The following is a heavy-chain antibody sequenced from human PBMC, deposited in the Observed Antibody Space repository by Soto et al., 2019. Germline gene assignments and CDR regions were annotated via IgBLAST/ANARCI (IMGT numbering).Heavy chain of an antibody. CDR3: ARGYSYV. Sequence: TGGSLRLSCAASGFTFSSYPMNWVRQAPGEGLEWVSSISSSGGTTYYADSVMGRFTISRDNSKNKVYLQMNSLRAEDTALYYCARGYSYVWGRGTLVTVSS. V-gene: IGHV3-23*01. CDR1: GFTFSSYP. J-gene: IGHJ4*02. CDR2: ISSSGGTT. D-gene: IGHD5-18*01.